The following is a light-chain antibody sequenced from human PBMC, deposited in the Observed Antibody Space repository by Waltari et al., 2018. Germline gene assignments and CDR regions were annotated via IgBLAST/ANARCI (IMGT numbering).Light chain of an antibody. CDR2: WAS. V-gene: IGKV4-1*01. J-gene: IGKJ4*01. CDR1: QSVLYRSNNMNY. Sequence: DIVMIQSPDSLAVSLGERATINCKSSQSVLYRSNNMNYLAWYQQKSGQPPKLLISWASTRESGVPDRFSGSGSGTDFTLTISSLQAEDVAVYYCQQYYSTPLSFGGGTKVEIK. CDR3: QQYYSTPLS.